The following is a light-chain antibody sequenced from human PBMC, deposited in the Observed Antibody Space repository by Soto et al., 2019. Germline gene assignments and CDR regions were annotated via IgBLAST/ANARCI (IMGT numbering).Light chain of an antibody. CDR1: HDIGNS. Sequence: DIQMTQSPSPLSASVGDRVTITCQASHDIGNSLNWYQAKPGQAPKLVIYDAYNLETGVPSTFSGSGYGTLFTFTISGLRPEDIATYYCQKSDHLPLFGPGTKVDIK. J-gene: IGKJ3*01. V-gene: IGKV1-33*01. CDR3: QKSDHLPL. CDR2: DAY.